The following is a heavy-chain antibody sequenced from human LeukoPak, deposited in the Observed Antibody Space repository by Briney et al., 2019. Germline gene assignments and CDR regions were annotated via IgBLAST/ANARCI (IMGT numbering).Heavy chain of an antibody. Sequence: GGSLRLSCAASGFTFSAYWMHWVRQAPGKGLVWVTRVKYDGSTTTYADSVKGRFTISRDNAKNILYLQMNSLRVEDTAVYYCARDLDWLLFDYWGQGTLVTVSS. J-gene: IGHJ4*02. CDR1: GFTFSAYW. V-gene: IGHV3-74*01. D-gene: IGHD3-9*01. CDR2: VKYDGSTT. CDR3: ARDLDWLLFDY.